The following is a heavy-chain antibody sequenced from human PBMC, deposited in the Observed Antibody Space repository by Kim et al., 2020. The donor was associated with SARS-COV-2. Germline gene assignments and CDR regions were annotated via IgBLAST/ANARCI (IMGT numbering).Heavy chain of an antibody. D-gene: IGHD3-22*01. CDR2: IIPILGIA. V-gene: IGHV1-69*04. J-gene: IGHJ4*02. CDR1: GGTFSSYA. CDR3: ARVRFDSSGYNFDY. Sequence: SVKVSCKASGGTFSSYAISWVRQAPGQGLEWMGRIIPILGIANYAQKFQGRVTITADKSTSTAYMELSSLRSEDTAVYYCARVRFDSSGYNFDYWGQGTLVTVSS.